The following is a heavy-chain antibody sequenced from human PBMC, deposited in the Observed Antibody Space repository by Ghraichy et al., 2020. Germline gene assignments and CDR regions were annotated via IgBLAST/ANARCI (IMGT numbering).Heavy chain of an antibody. CDR1: GDSVSGNSAA. CDR2: TYYRSKWYN. CDR3: ARWVHDAGYFDS. Sequence: GDSVSGNSAAWNWIRQSPSRGLEWLGRTYYRSKWYNQYAVSLKSRITISADTSTNHVSLQLNSVTPEDAAVYFCARWVHDAGYFDSWGQGTLVTVSS. V-gene: IGHV6-1*01. J-gene: IGHJ4*02. D-gene: IGHD1-1*01.